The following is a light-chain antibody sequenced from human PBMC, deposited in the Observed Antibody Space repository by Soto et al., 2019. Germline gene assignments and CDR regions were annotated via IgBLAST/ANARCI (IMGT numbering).Light chain of an antibody. V-gene: IGLV2-18*02. CDR3: NSYTGSSTYV. CDR1: SSVVGSYNR. CDR2: EVS. J-gene: IGLJ1*01. Sequence: QSVLTQPPSVSGSPGQSVAISCTGTSSVVGSYNRVSWYQQPPGAAPKLMIYEVSNRPSGVPDRFSGSKSGNTASLTISGLQAEDEADYYCNSYTGSSTYVFGTETKVTVL.